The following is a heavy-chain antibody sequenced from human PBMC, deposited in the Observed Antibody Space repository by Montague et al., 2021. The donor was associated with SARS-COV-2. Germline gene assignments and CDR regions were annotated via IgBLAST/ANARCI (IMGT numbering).Heavy chain of an antibody. CDR2: IYYSGST. D-gene: IGHD3-10*01. Sequence: SETLSLTCTVSGGSISSYYWSWIRQPPGKGLEWIGYIYYSGSTNYNPSPKSRVTISVDTSKNQFSLKLSSVTAADTAVYCCARDLAPYYGSGSYYNPIDAFDIWGQGTMVTVSS. CDR1: GGSISSYY. J-gene: IGHJ3*02. V-gene: IGHV4-59*12. CDR3: ARDLAPYYGSGSYYNPIDAFDI.